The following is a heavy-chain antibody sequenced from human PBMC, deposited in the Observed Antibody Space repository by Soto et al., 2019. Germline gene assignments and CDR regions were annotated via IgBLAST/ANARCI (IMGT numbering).Heavy chain of an antibody. V-gene: IGHV1-69*01. CDR3: AKGGPGYALVSAAMDV. J-gene: IGHJ6*02. Sequence: QVQLVQSGAEVRKSGSSLKVSCKASGGTFSNHAFNWVRQSRGQGLEWMGSIIHIFGTTYYAQSFQGRVTITADQSTSTAYMELSSLTSYDAAFYYCAKGGPGYALVSAAMDVWGQGTSVTVS. CDR2: IIHIFGTT. CDR1: GGTFSNHA. D-gene: IGHD5-18*01.